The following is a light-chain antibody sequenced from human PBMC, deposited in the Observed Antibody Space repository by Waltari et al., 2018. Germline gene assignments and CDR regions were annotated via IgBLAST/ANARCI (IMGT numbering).Light chain of an antibody. CDR3: SSFKSRTTGI. V-gene: IGLV2-14*03. Sequence: SALTQPDSVSGSPGQSITISCSGISSDSGGYEYVSWYQQHPGKAPKVIIYDVNNRPSRVSNRLSASKTASSVSLTICGLQAEDEANYYCSSFKSRTTGIFGGGNKVTVL. J-gene: IGLJ2*01. CDR1: SSDSGGYEY. CDR2: DVN.